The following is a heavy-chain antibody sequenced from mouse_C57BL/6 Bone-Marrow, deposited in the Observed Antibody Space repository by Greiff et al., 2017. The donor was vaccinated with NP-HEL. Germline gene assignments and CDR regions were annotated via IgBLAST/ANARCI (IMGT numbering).Heavy chain of an antibody. CDR3: TGVDY. Sequence: EVQLVESGTVLARPGASVQMSCKTSGYTFTSYWMHWVKQRPGQGLAWIGAIYPGNSDTSYNQKFKGKAKRTAVTSASTAYMELSSLTNEDSAVYYCTGVDYWGQGTTLTVSS. CDR2: IYPGNSDT. CDR1: GYTFTSYW. J-gene: IGHJ2*01. V-gene: IGHV1-5*01.